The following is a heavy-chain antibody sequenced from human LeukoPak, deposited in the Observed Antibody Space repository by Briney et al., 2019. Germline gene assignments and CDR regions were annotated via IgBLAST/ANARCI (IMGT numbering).Heavy chain of an antibody. D-gene: IGHD3-22*01. V-gene: IGHV7-4-1*02. CDR3: ARDQPFNYYDSSGYREDF. CDR2: INTNTGNP. CDR1: GYTFTSYA. J-gene: IGHJ4*02. Sequence: ASVKVSCKASGYTFTSYAMNWVRQAPGQGLEWMGCINTNTGNPTYAQGFTGRFVFSLDTSVSTAYLQISSLEAEDTAVYYCARDQPFNYYDSSGYREDFWGQGTLVPVSS.